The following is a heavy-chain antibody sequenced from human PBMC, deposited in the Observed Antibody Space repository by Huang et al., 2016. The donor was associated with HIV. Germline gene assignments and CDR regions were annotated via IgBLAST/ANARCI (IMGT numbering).Heavy chain of an antibody. V-gene: IGHV3-7*01. Sequence: VESGGRSVQPGGSLKLSCVGSTFTFGAYWMSWVRQPPGKGLEWVANRKQDESEEYYVDSVKGRFNISRDNARKVLFLEMDDLRVEDTAIYFCATKTAGMDIWGQGTTVTVSS. CDR3: ATKTAGMDI. D-gene: IGHD1-7*01. CDR1: TFTFGAYW. J-gene: IGHJ6*02. CDR2: RKQDESEE.